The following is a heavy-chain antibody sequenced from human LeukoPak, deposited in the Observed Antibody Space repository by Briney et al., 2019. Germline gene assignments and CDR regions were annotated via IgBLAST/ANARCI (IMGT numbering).Heavy chain of an antibody. CDR2: ISAHNGNT. D-gene: IGHD5-24*01. J-gene: IGHJ4*02. CDR3: ARDGGGPGWLQVDY. V-gene: IGHV1-18*01. CDR1: GYTFTSYG. Sequence: ASVKVSCKASGYTFTSYGISWVRQAPGQGLEWMGWISAHNGNTNYAQKLQGRVTMTTDTSTSTAYMELRSLRSDDTAVYYCARDGGGPGWLQVDYWGQGTLVTVSS.